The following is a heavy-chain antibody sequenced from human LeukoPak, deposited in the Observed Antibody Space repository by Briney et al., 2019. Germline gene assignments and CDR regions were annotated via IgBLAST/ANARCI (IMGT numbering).Heavy chain of an antibody. CDR1: GYTFTGYY. J-gene: IGHJ4*02. D-gene: IGHD1-14*01. CDR2: INPNSGGT. V-gene: IGHV1-2*02. Sequence: ASVKVSCKASGYTFTGYYMHWVRQAPGQGLEWMGWINPNSGGTNYAQKFQGRVTMTRDTSISTAYMELSRLRSEDTAVYYCARNHPEDRVNLDYWGQGTLVTVSS. CDR3: ARNHPEDRVNLDY.